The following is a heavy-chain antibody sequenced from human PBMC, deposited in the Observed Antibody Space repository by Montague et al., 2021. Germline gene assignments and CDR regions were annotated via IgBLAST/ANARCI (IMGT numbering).Heavy chain of an antibody. V-gene: IGHV3-53*01. Sequence: SLSLSWAASGFTVSSSHMNWVRQAPGKGPEWVSGIFNDGRTYHAHSVKGRFTISRDNSKNTLFLQVNSLRAEDTAVYFCARDIAGDGYSHFDCWGQGTLVTVSS. CDR1: GFTVSSSH. D-gene: IGHD5-24*01. CDR3: ARDIAGDGYSHFDC. J-gene: IGHJ4*02. CDR2: IFNDGRT.